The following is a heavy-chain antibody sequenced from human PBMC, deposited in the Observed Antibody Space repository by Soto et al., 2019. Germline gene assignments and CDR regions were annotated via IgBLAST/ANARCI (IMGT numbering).Heavy chain of an antibody. V-gene: IGHV3-48*03. CDR1: GFTFSSYE. CDR2: ISSSGITI. D-gene: IGHD6-19*01. J-gene: IGHJ4*02. Sequence: GGSLRLSCAASGFTFSSYEMNWVRQAPGKGLEWVSYISSSGITIYYADSVKGRFTISRDNAKNSLYLQMNSLRAEDTAFYYWAGGQLSSGGGYFDYWGQETLVTVSS. CDR3: AGGQLSSGGGYFDY.